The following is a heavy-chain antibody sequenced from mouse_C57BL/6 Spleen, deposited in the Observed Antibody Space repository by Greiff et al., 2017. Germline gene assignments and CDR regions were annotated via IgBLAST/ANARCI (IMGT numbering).Heavy chain of an antibody. CDR1: GYAFSSSW. CDR2: IYPGDGDT. Sequence: QVQLQQSGPELVKPGASVKISCKASGYAFSSSWMNWVKQRPGKGLEWIGRIYPGDGDTNYNGKFKGKATLTADKSSSTAYMQLSSLTSEDSAVYFCAREVDGYFDYWGQGTTLTVSS. CDR3: AREVDGYFDY. D-gene: IGHD2-3*01. V-gene: IGHV1-82*01. J-gene: IGHJ2*01.